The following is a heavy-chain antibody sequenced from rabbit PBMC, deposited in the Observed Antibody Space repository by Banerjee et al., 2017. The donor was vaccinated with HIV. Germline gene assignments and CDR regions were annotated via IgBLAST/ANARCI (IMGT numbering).Heavy chain of an antibody. V-gene: IGHV1S40*01. J-gene: IGHJ4*01. Sequence: KGLEWIACINSNTGNTVYASWAKGPFTISKTSSTTVTLQMTSLTAADTATYFCARDDDYGDYFNLWGQGTLVTVS. CDR2: INSNTGNT. CDR3: ARDDDYGDYFNL. D-gene: IGHD2-1*01.